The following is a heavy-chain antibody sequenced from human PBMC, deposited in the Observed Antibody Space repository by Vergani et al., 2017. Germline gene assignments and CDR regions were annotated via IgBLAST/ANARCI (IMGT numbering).Heavy chain of an antibody. V-gene: IGHV1-8*02. D-gene: IGHD6-13*01. Sequence: QVQLVQSGAEVKKPGASVKVSCKASGYTFTSYDINWVRQATGQGLEWMGWMNPNSGNTGYAQKFQGRVTMTRNPSIRTAYMELSSLKASDTAMYYCARRCRSSWGLGCGIDVWGQGTTVTVSS. CDR3: ARRCRSSWGLGCGIDV. J-gene: IGHJ6*02. CDR2: MNPNSGNT. CDR1: GYTFTSYD.